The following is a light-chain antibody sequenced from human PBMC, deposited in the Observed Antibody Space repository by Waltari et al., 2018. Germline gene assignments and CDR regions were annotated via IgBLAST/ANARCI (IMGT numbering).Light chain of an antibody. Sequence: QSVLTQPPSVSGAPAQSVTISCTGSSSNIGAGYHVHSYQQIPGSAPKVLIYRDDNRPSGVPGRSSGSKSGTSASLSVTGLHSEDEADYFCQSYDRDLNAVLFGGGTKLTVL. J-gene: IGLJ3*02. CDR2: RDD. CDR3: QSYDRDLNAVL. CDR1: SSNIGAGYH. V-gene: IGLV1-40*01.